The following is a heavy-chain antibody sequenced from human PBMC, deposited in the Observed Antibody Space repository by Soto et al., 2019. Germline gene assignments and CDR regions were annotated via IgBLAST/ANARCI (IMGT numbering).Heavy chain of an antibody. V-gene: IGHV1-69*01. D-gene: IGHD2-15*01. CDR2: IIPIFGTA. CDR3: ARNNKNAPDIVVVEAANLYYYYYGMDV. J-gene: IGHJ6*02. CDR1: GGTFSSYA. Sequence: QVQLVQSGAEVKKPGSSVKVSCKASGGTFSSYAISWVRQAPGQGLEWMGGIIPIFGTANYAQKIQGRVTSTADESTSSAYMELSSLRSEDTAVYSCARNNKNAPDIVVVEAANLYYYYYGMDVWGQGTTVTVSS.